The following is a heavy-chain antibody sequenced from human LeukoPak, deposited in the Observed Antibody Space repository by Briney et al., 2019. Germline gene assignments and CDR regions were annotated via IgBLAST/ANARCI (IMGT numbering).Heavy chain of an antibody. CDR1: GYTFPSYG. D-gene: IGHD4-23*01. V-gene: IGHV1-18*01. CDR2: ISAYNGNT. Sequence: ASVKVSCKASGYTFPSYGISWVGQAPGQGLEWMGWISAYNGNTNYAQKLQGRVTMTTDTSTRKAYMELRSLRSDDTAVYYCARDSGGAAPHYWGQGTLDTVSS. CDR3: ARDSGGAAPHY. J-gene: IGHJ4*02.